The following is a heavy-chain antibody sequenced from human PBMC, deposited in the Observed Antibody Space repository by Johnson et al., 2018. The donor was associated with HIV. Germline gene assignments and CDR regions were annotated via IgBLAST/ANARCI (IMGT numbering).Heavy chain of an antibody. D-gene: IGHD6-13*01. V-gene: IGHV3-30-3*01. J-gene: IGHJ3*02. CDR2: ISYDGSNK. CDR1: GFTFSSYA. CDR3: AKGLGRAAAGTRNAFDI. Sequence: QVQLVESGGGLVQSGGSLRLSCAASGFTFSSYAMHWVRQAPGKGLEWVAVISYDGSNKYYADSVKGRFTISRDNYKNTLYLQMNSLRAEDTALYYCAKGLGRAAAGTRNAFDIWGQGTMVTVSS.